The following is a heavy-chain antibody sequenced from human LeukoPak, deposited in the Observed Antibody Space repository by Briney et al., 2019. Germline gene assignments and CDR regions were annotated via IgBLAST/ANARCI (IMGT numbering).Heavy chain of an antibody. CDR1: GFTFSSYA. V-gene: IGHV3-30-3*01. D-gene: IGHD6-13*01. CDR2: ISYDGSNK. Sequence: GGSLRLSCAASGFTFSSYAMHWVRQAPGKGLEWVAVISYDGSNKYYADSVKGRFTISRDNSKNMLYLQMNSLRAEDTAVYYCARWQPGDYWGQGTLVTVSS. J-gene: IGHJ4*02. CDR3: ARWQPGDY.